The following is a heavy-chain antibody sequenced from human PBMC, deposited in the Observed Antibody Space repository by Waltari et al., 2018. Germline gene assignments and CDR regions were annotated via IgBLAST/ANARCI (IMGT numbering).Heavy chain of an antibody. J-gene: IGHJ3*02. CDR3: AREVRVYAFDI. CDR1: GGPIRSHS. V-gene: IGHV4-59*11. Sequence: QVQLQESGPGLVKPSETLSLTCTVSGGPIRSHSWSWSRQPPGKGLEWIWYSSYSGSTNYNPSLDSLVTISVDTSKNQFSLKLSSVTAADTALYYGAREVRVYAFDIWGQGPMVTVSS. CDR2: SSYSGST.